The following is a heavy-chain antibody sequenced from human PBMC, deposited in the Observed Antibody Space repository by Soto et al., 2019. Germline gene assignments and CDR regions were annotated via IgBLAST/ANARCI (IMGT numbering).Heavy chain of an antibody. CDR2: IIPIFGTA. J-gene: IGHJ4*02. CDR1: GGTFSSYA. V-gene: IGHV1-69*13. Sequence: GASVKVSCKASGGTFSSYAISWVRQAPGQGLEWMGGIIPIFGTANYAQKFQGRVTITADESASTAYMELSSLRSEDTAVYYCARDLSDTAIGWDYWGQGTLVTVSS. D-gene: IGHD5-18*01. CDR3: ARDLSDTAIGWDY.